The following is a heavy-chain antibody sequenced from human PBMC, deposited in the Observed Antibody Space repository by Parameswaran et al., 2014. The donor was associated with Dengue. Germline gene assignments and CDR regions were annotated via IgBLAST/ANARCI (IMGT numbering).Heavy chain of an antibody. Sequence: WVRQAPGQGLEWMGWINTNTGNPTYAQGFTGRFVFSLDTSVSTAYLQISSLKAEDTAVYYCARAPIRYIGMTSITIFGDYAFDIWGQGTMVTVSS. V-gene: IGHV7-4-1*02. CDR2: INTNTGNP. CDR3: ARAPIRYIGMTSITIFGDYAFDI. D-gene: IGHD3-3*01. J-gene: IGHJ3*02.